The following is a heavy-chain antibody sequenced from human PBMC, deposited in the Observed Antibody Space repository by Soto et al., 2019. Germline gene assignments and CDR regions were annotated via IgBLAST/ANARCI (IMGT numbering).Heavy chain of an antibody. Sequence: EVQLVESGGGLIQPGGSLRLSCAASGFTFSSNDMNWVRQAPGKGLAWVSLIYSGGSTYYADSVKGRFTISRDNSKNTLYLQMSSLRADDTAVYYCATRPLLPGAPWGQGTMVTVSS. V-gene: IGHV3-53*01. J-gene: IGHJ3*01. CDR1: GFTFSSND. D-gene: IGHD3-22*01. CDR2: IYSGGST. CDR3: ATRPLLPGAP.